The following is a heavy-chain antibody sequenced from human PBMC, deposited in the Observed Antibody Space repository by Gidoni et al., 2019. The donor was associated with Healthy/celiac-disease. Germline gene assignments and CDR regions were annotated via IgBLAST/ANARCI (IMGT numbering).Heavy chain of an antibody. CDR1: GGTFSSYT. CDR3: ARAGEGYWSGGSCYSYYYYGMDV. J-gene: IGHJ6*02. CDR2: IIPILGIA. D-gene: IGHD2-15*01. Sequence: QVQLVQSGAEVKKPGSSVKVSCKASGGTFSSYTISWVRPAPGQGLEWMGRIIPILGIANYEQKFQGRVKITADKAKSTAYMELSSMRSEDTAVYYCARAGEGYWSGGSCYSYYYYGMDVWGQGTTVTVSS. V-gene: IGHV1-69*02.